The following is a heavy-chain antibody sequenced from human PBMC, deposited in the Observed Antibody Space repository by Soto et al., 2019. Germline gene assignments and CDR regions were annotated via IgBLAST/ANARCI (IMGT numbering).Heavy chain of an antibody. CDR2: ISTNGGST. V-gene: IGHV3-64D*06. CDR1: GFTFSIYA. CDR3: VKGVYDYDSSGYYPFDF. D-gene: IGHD3-22*01. J-gene: IGHJ4*02. Sequence: GGSLRLSCSASGFTFSIYAMHWVRQAPGKGLEYVSSISTNGGSTDYADSVKGRFTISRDNSKNTVYPQMSSLRAEDTAVYYCVKGVYDYDSSGYYPFDFWGQGTLVSVSS.